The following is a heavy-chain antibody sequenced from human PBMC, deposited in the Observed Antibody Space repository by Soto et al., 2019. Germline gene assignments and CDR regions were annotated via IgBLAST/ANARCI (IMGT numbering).Heavy chain of an antibody. CDR2: IYYSGST. Sequence: SETLSLTCTVSGGSINNGDYYWTWIRQSPEKGLEWIGYIYYSGSTYYNPSLKSRVTISIDTSKNSLYLQMNSLRAEDTALYYCARTIGSRNWFDPWGQGTLVTVSS. V-gene: IGHV4-30-4*01. J-gene: IGHJ5*02. CDR3: ARTIGSRNWFDP. CDR1: GGSINNGDYY. D-gene: IGHD1-26*01.